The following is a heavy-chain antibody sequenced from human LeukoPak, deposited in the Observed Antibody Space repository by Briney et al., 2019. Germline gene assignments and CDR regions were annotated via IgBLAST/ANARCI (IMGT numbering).Heavy chain of an antibody. CDR1: GFTFSRYG. CDR2: ISYDGSSI. Sequence: PGGSLRLSCAASGFTFSRYGMHWVRQPPGKGLEWVALISYDGSSIYYADSVKGRFAISRDNSRTTVYLQMSSLRAEDTAVYYCAKDLSGSWTIDYWGQGTLVTISS. V-gene: IGHV3-30*18. CDR3: AKDLSGSWTIDY. J-gene: IGHJ4*02. D-gene: IGHD6-13*01.